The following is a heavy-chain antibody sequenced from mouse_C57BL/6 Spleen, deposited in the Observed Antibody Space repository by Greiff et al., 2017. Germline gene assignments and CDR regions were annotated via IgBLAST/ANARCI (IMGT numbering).Heavy chain of an antibody. V-gene: IGHV1-59*01. J-gene: IGHJ4*01. CDR2: IDPSDSYT. CDR3: ARGMTTVVAPMDY. D-gene: IGHD1-1*01. Sequence: QVQLQQPGAELVRPGTSVKLSCKASGHTFTSYWMHWVKQRPGQGLEWIGVIDPSDSYTNYNQKFKGKATLTVDTSSSTAYMQLSSLTSEDSAVYYCARGMTTVVAPMDYWGQGTSVTVSS. CDR1: GHTFTSYW.